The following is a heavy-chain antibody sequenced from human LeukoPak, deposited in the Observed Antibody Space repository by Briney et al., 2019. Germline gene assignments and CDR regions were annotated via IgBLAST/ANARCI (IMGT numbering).Heavy chain of an antibody. J-gene: IGHJ4*02. CDR2: ISYDGSNK. Sequence: GGSLRLSCAASGFTFSSYAMHWVRQAPGKGLEWVAVISYDGSNKYYADSVKGRFTISRDNSKNTLYLQMNSLRAEDTAVYYCAREGPPGDGYNYDYWGQGTLVTVSS. CDR3: AREGPPGDGYNYDY. V-gene: IGHV3-30*04. D-gene: IGHD5-24*01. CDR1: GFTFSSYA.